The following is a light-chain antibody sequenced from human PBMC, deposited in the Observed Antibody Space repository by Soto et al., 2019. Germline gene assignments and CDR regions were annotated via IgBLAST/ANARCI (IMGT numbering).Light chain of an antibody. V-gene: IGLV1-40*01. CDR1: SSNIGAGYD. CDR2: GNS. Sequence: QYVLTQPPAVSGAPGQRVTISCTGSSSNIGAGYDVHWYQQLPGTAPKLLIYGNSNRPSGVPVRFSGSKSGTSASLAITGLQAEDEADYYCQSYDSSLSGYVVFGGGPKLTVL. CDR3: QSYDSSLSGYVV. J-gene: IGLJ2*01.